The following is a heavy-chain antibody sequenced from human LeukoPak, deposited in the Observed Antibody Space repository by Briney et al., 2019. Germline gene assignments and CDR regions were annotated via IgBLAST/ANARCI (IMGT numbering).Heavy chain of an antibody. CDR1: GFTFSSYW. J-gene: IGHJ4*02. D-gene: IGHD3-22*01. CDR3: ASGAIVVAFN. CDR2: IKEEGSEK. V-gene: IGHV3-7*01. Sequence: PGGSLRLSCAVSGFTFSSYWMSWVRQAPGKGLEWVASIKEEGSEKHYVDSVKGRFTISRDNAKNSLYLQMNSLRAEDTAVYYCASGAIVVAFNWGQGTLVTVSS.